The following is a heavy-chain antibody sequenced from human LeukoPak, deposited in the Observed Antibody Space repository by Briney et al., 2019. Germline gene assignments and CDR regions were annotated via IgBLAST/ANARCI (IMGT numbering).Heavy chain of an antibody. CDR1: GFTFDDYA. CDR2: ISWNSGSI. Sequence: PGGSLRLSCAASGFTFDDYAMHWVRQAPGKGLEWVSGISWNSGSIGYADSVKGRFTISRDNAKNSLYLQMNSLRAEDTALYYCAKVLNSRGSGFDYWGQGTLVTVSS. V-gene: IGHV3-9*01. J-gene: IGHJ4*02. CDR3: AKVLNSRGSGFDY. D-gene: IGHD3-10*01.